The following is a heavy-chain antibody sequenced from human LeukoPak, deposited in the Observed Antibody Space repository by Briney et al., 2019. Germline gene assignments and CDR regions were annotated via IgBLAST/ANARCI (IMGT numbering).Heavy chain of an antibody. J-gene: IGHJ4*02. D-gene: IGHD3-9*01. Sequence: ASVKVSCKASGYTFTSYGISWVRQAPGQGLEWMGWISAYNGNTNYAQKLQGRVTMTTDTSTSTAYMELRSLRSDDTAVYYCAMGPLRYFDRPDLDYWGQGTLVTVSS. CDR3: AMGPLRYFDRPDLDY. CDR1: GYTFTSYG. V-gene: IGHV1-18*01. CDR2: ISAYNGNT.